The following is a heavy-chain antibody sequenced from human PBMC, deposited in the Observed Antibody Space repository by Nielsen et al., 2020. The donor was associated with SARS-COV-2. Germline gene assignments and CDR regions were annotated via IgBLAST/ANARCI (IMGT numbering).Heavy chain of an antibody. CDR3: AREWELRDFDY. Sequence: GGSLRLSCAASGFIFSNYRMHWVRQAPGKGLVWVSHINPDESKTTYADSVKGRFTISRDNAKNSLYLQMNSLRAEDTAVYYCAREWELRDFDYWGQGTLVTVSS. CDR1: GFIFSNYR. V-gene: IGHV3-74*03. CDR2: INPDESKT. J-gene: IGHJ4*02. D-gene: IGHD1-7*01.